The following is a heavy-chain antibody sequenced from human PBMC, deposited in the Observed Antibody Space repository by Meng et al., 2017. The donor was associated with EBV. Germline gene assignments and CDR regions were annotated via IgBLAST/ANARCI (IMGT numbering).Heavy chain of an antibody. CDR2: IIPIFGTA. Sequence: GELGQSGAEVKKPGSPVKVSCKASGGTFSSYAISWVRQAPGQGLEWMGGIIPIFGTANYAQKFQGRVTITADESTSTAYMELSSLRSEDTAVYYCARAPDNRNDGPYYWGQGTLVTVSS. V-gene: IGHV1-69*01. D-gene: IGHD1-20*01. CDR1: GGTFSSYA. J-gene: IGHJ4*02. CDR3: ARAPDNRNDGPYY.